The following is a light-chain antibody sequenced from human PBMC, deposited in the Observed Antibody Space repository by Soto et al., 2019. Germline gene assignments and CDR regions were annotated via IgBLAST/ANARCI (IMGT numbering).Light chain of an antibody. Sequence: DIQMTQSPSTLSASVGDRVIITCRASQSVSSWLAWYQQKPGKAPKLLIYQASNLESGVPSRFSGSGSGTAFTLTISSLQPDDFGTYYCQQYNSYPWTFGQGTKVEIK. V-gene: IGKV1-5*03. CDR3: QQYNSYPWT. J-gene: IGKJ1*01. CDR1: QSVSSW. CDR2: QAS.